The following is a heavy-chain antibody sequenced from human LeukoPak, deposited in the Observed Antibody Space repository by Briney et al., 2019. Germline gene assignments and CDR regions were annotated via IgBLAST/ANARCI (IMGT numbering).Heavy chain of an antibody. Sequence: GSLRLSCAASGVTVSDNYMSWVRQAPGKRLEWVSTVYSGGLTYYADPVKGRFTISSNNSNHTLYLQMSSLRAEDTAVYYCVRDRWPGLGDFWGQGTTVTVSS. CDR1: GVTVSDNY. J-gene: IGHJ6*02. CDR2: VYSGGLT. D-gene: IGHD6-19*01. CDR3: VRDRWPGLGDF. V-gene: IGHV3-66*01.